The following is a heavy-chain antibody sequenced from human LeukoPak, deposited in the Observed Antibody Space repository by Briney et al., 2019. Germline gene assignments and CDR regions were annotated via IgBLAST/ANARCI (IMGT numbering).Heavy chain of an antibody. J-gene: IGHJ4*02. CDR2: ICSGGST. CDR1: GFTVSSNY. Sequence: GGSLRPSCAASGFTVSSNYMSWVRQAPGKGLEWVSVICSGGSTYYADSVKGRFTISRDNSKNTLYLQMNSLRAEDTAVYYCARDRGYSSGWNYYFDYWGQGTLVTVSS. CDR3: ARDRGYSSGWNYYFDY. D-gene: IGHD6-19*01. V-gene: IGHV3-53*01.